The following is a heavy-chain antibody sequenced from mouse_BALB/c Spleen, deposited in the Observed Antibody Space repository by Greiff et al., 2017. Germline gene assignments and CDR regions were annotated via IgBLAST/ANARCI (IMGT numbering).Heavy chain of an antibody. CDR3: ARYRHYYGSSLYAMDY. CDR2: ISYSGST. D-gene: IGHD1-1*01. J-gene: IGHJ4*01. CDR1: GDSITSGY. Sequence: EVMLVESGPSLVKPSQTLSLTCSVTGDSITSGYWNWIRKFPGNKLEYMGYISYSGSTYYNPSLKSRISITRDTSKNQYYLQLNSVTTEDTATYYCARYRHYYGSSLYAMDYWGQGTSVTVSS. V-gene: IGHV3-8*02.